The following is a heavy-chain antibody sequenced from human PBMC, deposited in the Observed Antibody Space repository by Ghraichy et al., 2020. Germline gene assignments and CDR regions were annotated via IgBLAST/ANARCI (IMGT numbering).Heavy chain of an antibody. J-gene: IGHJ5*02. CDR3: ARDQEWRASSSGFDP. Sequence: SETLSLTCTVSGDSLNNYYWSWIRQAPGKGLEWIGSIYQNGRTKYNPSLKSRVTMSVDTSKNQFSLSLTSVTAADTAVFYCARDQEWRASSSGFDPWGQGTLVSVSP. CDR2: IYQNGRT. CDR1: GDSLNNYY. V-gene: IGHV4-59*01. D-gene: IGHD2-2*01.